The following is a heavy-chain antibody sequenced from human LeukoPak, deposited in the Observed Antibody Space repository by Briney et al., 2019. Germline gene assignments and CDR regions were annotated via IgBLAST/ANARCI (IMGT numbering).Heavy chain of an antibody. CDR1: WFTFSNAW. Sequence: GGPLRLSCAASWFTFSNAWMSWVRQAPRKGLEGVGRITSKTHGGTADYTPPVKDRFTILRDESKNTLSLQMNSLKTEDTAVYYCTTVGPSGSYFPLDYWGQGTLVTVSS. CDR2: ITSKTHGGTA. CDR3: TTVGPSGSYFPLDY. V-gene: IGHV3-15*01. D-gene: IGHD3-10*01. J-gene: IGHJ4*02.